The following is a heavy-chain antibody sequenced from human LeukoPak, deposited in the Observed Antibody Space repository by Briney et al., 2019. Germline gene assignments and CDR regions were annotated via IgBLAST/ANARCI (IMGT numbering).Heavy chain of an antibody. Sequence: PGGSLRLSCAASGFTLSIYWVSWVREAPGKGVEGVANIKQDGSEKYYVDSVKGRFTISRDNAKNSLYMQMKNLRAEDTAVYYCAREGIVMVRDLGGMDVWGQGPTVTVSS. J-gene: IGHJ6*02. V-gene: IGHV3-7*01. CDR3: AREGIVMVRDLGGMDV. CDR1: GFTLSIYW. CDR2: IKQDGSEK. D-gene: IGHD3-10*01.